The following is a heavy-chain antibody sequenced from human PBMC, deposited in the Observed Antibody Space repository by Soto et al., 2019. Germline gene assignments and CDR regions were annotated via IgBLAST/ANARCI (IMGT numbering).Heavy chain of an antibody. CDR1: GYTFTSYD. CDR3: ARDYGDYLGDYYYGMDV. CDR2: MNPNSGNT. Sequence: QVQLVQSGAEVKKPGASVKVSCKASGYTFTSYDINWVRQATGQGLEWMGWMNPNSGNTGYAQKFQGRVTMTRNTSISTAYMELSSLRSEDTAVYYCARDYGDYLGDYYYGMDVWGQGTTVTVSS. J-gene: IGHJ6*02. V-gene: IGHV1-8*01. D-gene: IGHD4-17*01.